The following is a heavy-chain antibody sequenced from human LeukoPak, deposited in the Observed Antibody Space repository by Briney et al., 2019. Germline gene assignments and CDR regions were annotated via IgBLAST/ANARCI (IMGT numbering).Heavy chain of an antibody. CDR3: TLPWGSGSYYDY. J-gene: IGHJ4*02. D-gene: IGHD3-10*01. Sequence: GGSLRLSCAASGFTVSTNYMSWVRQAPGKGLEWVSVIYSGGSTYYADSVKGRFTISRDNSKNTLYLQMNSLRVEDTAVYYCTLPWGSGSYYDYWGQGTLVTVSS. V-gene: IGHV3-66*01. CDR2: IYSGGST. CDR1: GFTVSTNY.